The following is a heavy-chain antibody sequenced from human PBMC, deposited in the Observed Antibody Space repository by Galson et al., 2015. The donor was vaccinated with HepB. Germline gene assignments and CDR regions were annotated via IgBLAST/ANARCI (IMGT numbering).Heavy chain of an antibody. V-gene: IGHV3-49*03. CDR1: GFTFGDYA. J-gene: IGHJ6*03. D-gene: IGHD3-3*01. CDR3: TREGAFWSGLQYYYYYYMDV. Sequence: SLRLSCAASGFTFGDYAMSWFRQAPGKGLEWVGFIRSKAYGGTTEYAASVKGRFTISRDDSKSIAYLQMNSLKTEDTAVYYCTREGAFWSGLQYYYYYYMDVWGKGTTVTVSS. CDR2: IRSKAYGGTT.